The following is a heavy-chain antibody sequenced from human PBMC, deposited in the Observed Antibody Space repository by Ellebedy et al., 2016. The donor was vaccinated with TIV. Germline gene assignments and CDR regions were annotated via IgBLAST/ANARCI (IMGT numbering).Heavy chain of an antibody. Sequence: SVKVSCKASGGNFNSHAISWVRQAPGQGLEWMGGITGMFRTVNYAQKFQGRVTITADEFMTTAYMELSSLRSEDTAVYYCAGGGAYYHRYFDDWGQGTLVTISS. CDR1: GGNFNSHA. J-gene: IGHJ4*02. CDR2: ITGMFRTV. CDR3: AGGGAYYHRYFDD. V-gene: IGHV1-69*13. D-gene: IGHD3-10*01.